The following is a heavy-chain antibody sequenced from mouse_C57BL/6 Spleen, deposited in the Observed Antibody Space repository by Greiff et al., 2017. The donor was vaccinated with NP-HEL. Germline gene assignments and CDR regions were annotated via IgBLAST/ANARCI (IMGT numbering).Heavy chain of an antibody. Sequence: EVQLVESGPGLVKPSQSLSLTCSVSGYSITSCYYWYWIRQFPGNKLEWMGYISYDGSNNYNPSLKNRITITRDTSKNQFFLKLNSVTTEDTATYYCARGSSYDAMDYWGQGTSVTVSS. CDR3: ARGSSYDAMDY. CDR1: GYSITSCYY. CDR2: ISYDGSN. D-gene: IGHD1-1*01. V-gene: IGHV3-6*01. J-gene: IGHJ4*01.